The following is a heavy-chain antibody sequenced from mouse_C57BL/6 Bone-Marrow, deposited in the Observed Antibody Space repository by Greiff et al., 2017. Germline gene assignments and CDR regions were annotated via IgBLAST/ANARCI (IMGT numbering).Heavy chain of an antibody. Sequence: VQLQQPGAELVRPGTSVKLSCKASGYTFTSYWMHWVKQRPGQGLEWIGVIDPSDSYTNYNQKFKGKATLTVDTSSSTAYMQLSSLTSEDSAVYYCASGDPGPWFSYWGQETLVTVSA. V-gene: IGHV1-59*01. CDR3: ASGDPGPWFSY. J-gene: IGHJ3*01. D-gene: IGHD3-3*01. CDR1: GYTFTSYW. CDR2: IDPSDSYT.